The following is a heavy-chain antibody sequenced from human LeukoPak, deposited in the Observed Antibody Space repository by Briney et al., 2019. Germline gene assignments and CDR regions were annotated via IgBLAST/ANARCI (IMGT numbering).Heavy chain of an antibody. CDR2: IIPIFGTA. CDR1: GGTFSSYA. J-gene: IGHJ4*02. CDR3: ARDIVGARWVYYFDY. Sequence: SVKVSCKASGGTFSSYAISWVRQAPGQGLEWMGGIIPIFGTANYAQKFQGRVTITTDESTSTAYMELSSLRSEDTAVYYCARDIVGARWVYYFDYWGQGTLVTVSS. V-gene: IGHV1-69*05. D-gene: IGHD1-26*01.